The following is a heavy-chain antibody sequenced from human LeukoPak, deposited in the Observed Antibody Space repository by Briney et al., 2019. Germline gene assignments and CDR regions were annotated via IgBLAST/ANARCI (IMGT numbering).Heavy chain of an antibody. V-gene: IGHV1-46*01. J-gene: IGHJ5*02. CDR2: INPRDGST. Sequence: ASVKVSCKASGYTITNYHMHWVRQAPGQGLEWMGIINPRDGSTSYAQKIQGRVTMARDTSTSTVYMELSSLRSEDTAVYYCARVHGGYNWFDPWGQGTLATVSS. CDR1: GYTITNYH. D-gene: IGHD2-15*01. CDR3: ARVHGGYNWFDP.